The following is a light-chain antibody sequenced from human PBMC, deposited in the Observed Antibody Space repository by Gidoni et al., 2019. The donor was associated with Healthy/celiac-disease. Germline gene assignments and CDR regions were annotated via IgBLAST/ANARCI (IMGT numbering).Light chain of an antibody. Sequence: AIQLTQSPSSLSASVGDRVTITCRASQGISSALAWYQQKPGKAPKLLIYDASSLESGVPSRFSGSGSGTDFTLTISSLQPEDFATYYCQQFNSYPRRLTFGGXTKVEIK. J-gene: IGKJ4*01. CDR2: DAS. CDR1: QGISSA. V-gene: IGKV1-13*02. CDR3: QQFNSYPRRLT.